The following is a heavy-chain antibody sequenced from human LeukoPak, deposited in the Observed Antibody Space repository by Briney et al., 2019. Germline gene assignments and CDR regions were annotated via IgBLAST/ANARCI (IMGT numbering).Heavy chain of an antibody. CDR3: AKAHQPNYYFSPDY. Sequence: PGGSLRLSCAASGFSFATYAMTWVRQAPGKGLEWVSAIADSGGVTYYADSVKGRFTISRDNSKNTLYLQVNSLRAEDTAVYYCAKAHQPNYYFSPDYWGQGTLVTVSS. V-gene: IGHV3-23*01. CDR2: IADSGGVT. J-gene: IGHJ4*02. D-gene: IGHD3-10*01. CDR1: GFSFATYA.